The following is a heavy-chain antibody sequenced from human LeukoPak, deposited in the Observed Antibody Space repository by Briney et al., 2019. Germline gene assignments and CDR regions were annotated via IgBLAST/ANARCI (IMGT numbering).Heavy chain of an antibody. CDR3: ARSVVPAAKGTRWFDP. CDR1: GGSISSGGYY. Sequence: SETLSLTCTVSGGSISSGGYYWSWIRQPPGKGLEWIGYIYHSGSTHYNPSLKSRVTISVDRSKNQFSLKLSSVTAADTAVYYCARSVVPAAKGTRWFDPWGQGTLVTVSS. CDR2: IYHSGST. D-gene: IGHD2-2*01. J-gene: IGHJ5*02. V-gene: IGHV4-30-2*01.